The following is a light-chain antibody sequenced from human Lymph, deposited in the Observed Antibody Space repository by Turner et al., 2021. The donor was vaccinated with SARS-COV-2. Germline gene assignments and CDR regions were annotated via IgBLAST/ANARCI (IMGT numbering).Light chain of an antibody. CDR3: QQWNDNPYT. J-gene: IGKJ4*02. Sequence: FVLSQFPAILSASPGEKVTMTCRATSSVSYMHWYQQKPGSSPKAWIYATSNLASGVPDRFSGSESGTSYSLTISRVEAEDAATYYCQQWNDNPYTFGGGTKLEIK. CDR1: SSVSY. V-gene: IGKV3D-20*02. CDR2: ATS.